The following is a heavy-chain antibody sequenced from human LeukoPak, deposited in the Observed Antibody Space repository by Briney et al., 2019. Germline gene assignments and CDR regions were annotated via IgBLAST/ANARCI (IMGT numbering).Heavy chain of an antibody. J-gene: IGHJ5*02. V-gene: IGHV4-34*01. CDR2: INQSGST. Sequence: SETLSLTCAVYGGPLSAYWSWIRQPPGKGLEWIGEINQSGSTNYNPSLNSRVIISRDTSKNEVSLKLTSVTAADTAVYFCGRRLFIDGWYKTWGQGTLVSVST. CDR3: GRRLFIDGWYKT. D-gene: IGHD1-1*01. CDR1: GGPLSAY.